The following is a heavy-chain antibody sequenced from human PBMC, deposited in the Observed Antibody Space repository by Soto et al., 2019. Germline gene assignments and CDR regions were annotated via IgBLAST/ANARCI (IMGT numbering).Heavy chain of an antibody. CDR3: ARKTYYSSSWDGYYYYGMDV. J-gene: IGHJ6*02. D-gene: IGHD6-13*01. CDR2: MNPNSGNT. Sequence: ASVKVSCKASGYTFTSYDINWVRQATGQGLEWMGWMNPNSGNTGYAQKFQGGVTMTRDTSISTAYMELSSLRSEDTAVYYCARKTYYSSSWDGYYYYGMDVWGQGTTVTVSS. V-gene: IGHV1-8*01. CDR1: GYTFTSYD.